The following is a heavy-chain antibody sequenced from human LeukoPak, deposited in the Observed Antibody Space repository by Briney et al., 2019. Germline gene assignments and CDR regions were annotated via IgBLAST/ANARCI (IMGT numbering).Heavy chain of an antibody. CDR1: GFTFSSYS. CDR2: IRSSSSYI. V-gene: IGHV3-21*01. D-gene: IGHD6-13*01. CDR3: ARADRYSSSWYTG. Sequence: PGGSLRLSCAASGFTFSSYSMNWVRQAPGKGLEWVSSIRSSSSYIYYADSVKGRFTISRDNAKNSLYLQMNSLRAEDTAVYYCARADRYSSSWYTGWGQGTLVTVSS. J-gene: IGHJ4*02.